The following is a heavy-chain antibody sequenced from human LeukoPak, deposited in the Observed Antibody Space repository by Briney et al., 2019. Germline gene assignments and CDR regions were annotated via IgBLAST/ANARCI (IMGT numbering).Heavy chain of an antibody. D-gene: IGHD3-22*01. Sequence: PGGSLRLSCAASGIAFSNSIMHWVRQAPGKGLEWVSAISFDGFSKYYADSLKGRLSISRDDFKNTVYLQMNSLRLEDTAVYYCAREGHTSGYCGTFDVWGQGTTVVVSS. J-gene: IGHJ3*01. CDR3: AREGHTSGYCGTFDV. V-gene: IGHV3-30*04. CDR1: GIAFSNSI. CDR2: ISFDGFSK.